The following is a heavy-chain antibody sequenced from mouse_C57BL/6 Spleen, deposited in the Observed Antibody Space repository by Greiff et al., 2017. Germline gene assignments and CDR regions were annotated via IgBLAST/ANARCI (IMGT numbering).Heavy chain of an antibody. J-gene: IGHJ4*01. V-gene: IGHV1-69*01. Sequence: QVQLQQPGAELVMPGASVKLSCKASGYTFTSYWMHWVKQRPGQGLEWIGEIDPSDSYTNYNQKFKGKSTLTVDKSSSTAYMQLSSLTSEDSAVYSCARWPRGYAMGYWGQGASVTVAS. CDR3: ARWPRGYAMGY. CDR1: GYTFTSYW. CDR2: IDPSDSYT.